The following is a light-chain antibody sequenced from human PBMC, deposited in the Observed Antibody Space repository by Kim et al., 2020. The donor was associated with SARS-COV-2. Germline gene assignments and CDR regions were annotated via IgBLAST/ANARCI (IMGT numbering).Light chain of an antibody. CDR1: KLGDKY. V-gene: IGLV3-1*01. CDR2: QDS. J-gene: IGLJ2*01. CDR3: QAWDSSTVV. Sequence: SYELTQPPSVSVSPGQTASITCSGDKLGDKYACWYQQKPGQPPVLVIYQDSKRPSGIPERFSGSNSGNTATLTISGTQAMDEADYYCQAWDSSTVVFGGGTQLTV.